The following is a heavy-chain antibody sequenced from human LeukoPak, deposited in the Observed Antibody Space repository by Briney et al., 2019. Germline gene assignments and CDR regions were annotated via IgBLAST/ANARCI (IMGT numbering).Heavy chain of an antibody. CDR3: ARDIGYSSSWYDSSWFDP. CDR2: IYPSGGGT. CDR1: GYTFTTYY. Sequence: ASVKVSCKASGYTFTTYYMHWVRQAPGQGLVWMGLIYPSGGGTRYAQKFQGRVTMTRDTSTSTVYMELSSLRSEDTAVYYCARDIGYSSSWYDSSWFDPWGQGTLVTVSS. J-gene: IGHJ5*02. V-gene: IGHV1-46*01. D-gene: IGHD6-13*01.